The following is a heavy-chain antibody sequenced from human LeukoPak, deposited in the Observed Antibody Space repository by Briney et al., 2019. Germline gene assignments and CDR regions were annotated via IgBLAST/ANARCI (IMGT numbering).Heavy chain of an antibody. CDR1: GGSFSGYY. CDR2: INHSGST. D-gene: IGHD3-3*01. Sequence: SETLSLTCAVYGGSFSGYYWSWIRQPPGKGLEWIGEINHSGSTNYNPSLKSRVTISVDTSKNQFSLKLSSVTAADTAVYYCARGAAYYDFWGGYLDRPMDYFDYWGQGTLVTVSS. J-gene: IGHJ4*02. CDR3: ARGAAYYDFWGGYLDRPMDYFDY. V-gene: IGHV4-34*01.